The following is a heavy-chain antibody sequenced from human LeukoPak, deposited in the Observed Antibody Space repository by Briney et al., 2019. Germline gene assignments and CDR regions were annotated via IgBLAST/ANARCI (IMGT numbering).Heavy chain of an antibody. V-gene: IGHV3-30-3*01. J-gene: IGHJ3*02. Sequence: GGSLRLSCAASGFTFSSYAMHWVRQAPGKGLERVAVISYDGSNKYYADSVKGRFTISRDNSKNTLYLQMDSLRAEDTAVYYCARDIGDYGAFDIWGQGTMVTVSS. CDR3: ARDIGDYGAFDI. CDR1: GFTFSSYA. D-gene: IGHD4-17*01. CDR2: ISYDGSNK.